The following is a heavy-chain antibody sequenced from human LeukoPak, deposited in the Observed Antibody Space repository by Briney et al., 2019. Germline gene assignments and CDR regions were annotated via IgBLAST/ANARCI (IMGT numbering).Heavy chain of an antibody. Sequence: GGSLRLSCAASGFTFSSYAMSWVRQAPGKGLVWVSRINSDGSSTSYADSVKGRFTISRDNAKNTLYLQMNSLRAEDTAVYYCARGVRLRFARVLVYIWGRATMV. CDR2: INSDGSST. CDR1: GFTFSSYA. V-gene: IGHV3-74*01. CDR3: ARGVRLRFARVLVYI. J-gene: IGHJ3*02. D-gene: IGHD5-12*01.